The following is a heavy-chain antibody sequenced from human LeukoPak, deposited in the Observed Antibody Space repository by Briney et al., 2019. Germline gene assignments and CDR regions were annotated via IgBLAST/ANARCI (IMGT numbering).Heavy chain of an antibody. CDR2: INHSGST. Sequence: SETLSLTCTVSGGSISSGGYYWSWIRQPPGKGLEWIGEINHSGSTNYNPSLKSRVTISVDTSKNQFSLKLSSVTAADTAVYYCATRPQGWGDYRFDSDMDVWGQGTTVTVSS. D-gene: IGHD4-17*01. CDR3: ATRPQGWGDYRFDSDMDV. CDR1: GGSISSGGYY. V-gene: IGHV4-39*07. J-gene: IGHJ6*02.